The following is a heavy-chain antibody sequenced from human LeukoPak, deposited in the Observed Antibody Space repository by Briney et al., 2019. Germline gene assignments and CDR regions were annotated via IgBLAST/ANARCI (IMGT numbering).Heavy chain of an antibody. Sequence: ASVKVSCKASGYTFTNYGITWVRQAPGQGLEWMGWISGHQGNAKYAQNFQGRATMTIDTFTSTAYMDLRSLRSDDTAIYFCARSDLATITAGPFEYWGQGTLVAVSS. CDR3: ARSDLATITAGPFEY. CDR2: ISGHQGNA. J-gene: IGHJ4*02. CDR1: GYTFTNYG. D-gene: IGHD5-12*01. V-gene: IGHV1-18*01.